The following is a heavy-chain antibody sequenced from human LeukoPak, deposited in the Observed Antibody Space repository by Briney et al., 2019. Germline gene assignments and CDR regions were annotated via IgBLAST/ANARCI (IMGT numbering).Heavy chain of an antibody. D-gene: IGHD3-3*01. CDR1: GFTFSSYG. J-gene: IGHJ4*02. V-gene: IGHV3-30*18. CDR3: AKVPRGAGTSSGY. Sequence: PGRSLRLSCAASGFTFSSYGMHWVRQAPGKGLEWVAVISYDGSNKYYADSVKGRFTISRDNSKNTLYLQMNSLRAEDTAVYYCAKVPRGAGTSSGYWGQGTLVTVSS. CDR2: ISYDGSNK.